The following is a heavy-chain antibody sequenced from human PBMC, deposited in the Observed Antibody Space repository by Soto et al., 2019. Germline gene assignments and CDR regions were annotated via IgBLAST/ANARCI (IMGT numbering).Heavy chain of an antibody. D-gene: IGHD5-18*01. V-gene: IGHV4-59*01. J-gene: IGHJ4*02. Sequence: PSETLSLTCTVSGGSLITYYWSWIRRPPVMELERIASISDSGTTNYNSSLKSRVTISIDTSKKQFSLKFNSVTAADTAVYYCAREGYNFGPFDYWGQGALVTVSS. CDR3: AREGYNFGPFDY. CDR2: ISDSGTT. CDR1: GGSLITYY.